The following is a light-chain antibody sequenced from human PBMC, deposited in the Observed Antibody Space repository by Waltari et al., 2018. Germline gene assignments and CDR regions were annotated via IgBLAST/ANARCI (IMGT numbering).Light chain of an antibody. CDR3: KKYGTRPAT. CDR1: QSVSST. CDR2: EAS. Sequence: EIVLTQSPRPLSLSPGERATLSCRASQSVSSTLACYQQKPGQAPRLLIYEASIRATGIPDRFSGSGSGTDFSLTISRLEPEDFAVYYCKKYGTRPATFGQGTKVEIK. V-gene: IGKV3-20*01. J-gene: IGKJ1*01.